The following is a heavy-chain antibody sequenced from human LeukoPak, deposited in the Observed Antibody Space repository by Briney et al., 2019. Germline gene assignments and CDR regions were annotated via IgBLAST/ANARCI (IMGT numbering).Heavy chain of an antibody. V-gene: IGHV1-2*02. CDR1: GYTFTGYY. CDR3: ARDLDDSSGYSFDY. J-gene: IGHJ4*02. CDR2: INPNSGGT. D-gene: IGHD3-22*01. Sequence: ASVKVSCKASGYTFTGYYMHWVRQAPGQGLEWMGWINPNSGGTNYAQKFQGRVTMTRDTSISTAYMELSNLRSDDTAVYYCARDLDDSSGYSFDYWGQGPLVPVSS.